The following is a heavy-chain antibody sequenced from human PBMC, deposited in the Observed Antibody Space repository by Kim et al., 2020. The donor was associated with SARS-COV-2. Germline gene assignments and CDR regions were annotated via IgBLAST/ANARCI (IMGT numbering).Heavy chain of an antibody. V-gene: IGHV3-33*01. Sequence: GGSLRLSCAASGFTFSSYGMHWVRQAPGKGLEWVAVIWYDGSNKYYADSVKGRFTISRDNSKNTLYLQMNSLRAEDTAVYYCAREQSLGGYCSSTSCYLSGVGYYWGQGTLVTVSS. D-gene: IGHD2-2*03. J-gene: IGHJ4*02. CDR3: AREQSLGGYCSSTSCYLSGVGYY. CDR2: IWYDGSNK. CDR1: GFTFSSYG.